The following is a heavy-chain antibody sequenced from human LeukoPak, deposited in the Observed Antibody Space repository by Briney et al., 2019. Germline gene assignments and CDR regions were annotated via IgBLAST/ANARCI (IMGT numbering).Heavy chain of an antibody. Sequence: GGSLRLSCAASGFTFSNYAMTWVRQTPGRGLEWVSVVSAGSDRTFYADSVKGRFTISRDNSKNTLYLQLSSLRADDTAVYYCAKCDAGTHAYSDYWGRGTLVTVPS. D-gene: IGHD2-21*01. CDR2: VSAGSDRT. CDR1: GFTFSNYA. V-gene: IGHV3-23*01. J-gene: IGHJ4*02. CDR3: AKCDAGTHAYSDY.